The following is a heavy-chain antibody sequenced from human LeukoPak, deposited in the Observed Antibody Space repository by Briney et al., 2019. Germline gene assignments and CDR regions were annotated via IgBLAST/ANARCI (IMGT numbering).Heavy chain of an antibody. Sequence: GESLKISCKGSGYSFTSYWIGWVRQLPGKGLEWMGIIYPGDSDTRHSPSFQGQVTISADKSISTAYLQWSSLKASDTAMSYCARRRHTADAFDIWGQGTMVTVSS. J-gene: IGHJ3*02. V-gene: IGHV5-51*01. CDR3: ARRRHTADAFDI. D-gene: IGHD5-18*01. CDR2: IYPGDSDT. CDR1: GYSFTSYW.